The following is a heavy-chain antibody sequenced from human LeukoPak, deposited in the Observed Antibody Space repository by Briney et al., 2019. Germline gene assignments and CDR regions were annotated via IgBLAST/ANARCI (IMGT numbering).Heavy chain of an antibody. Sequence: GESLKISCEASGFNFNNYWVGRVRQMPGKGLEWMGIIYPGDYDTRYSPSFQGQVTISADKSIGTAYLQWSSLKASDTAMYYCARHRGYCSGGGCYSYYYYGMDVWGQGTTVTVSS. D-gene: IGHD2-15*01. V-gene: IGHV5-51*01. J-gene: IGHJ6*02. CDR3: ARHRGYCSGGGCYSYYYYGMDV. CDR1: GFNFNNYW. CDR2: IYPGDYDT.